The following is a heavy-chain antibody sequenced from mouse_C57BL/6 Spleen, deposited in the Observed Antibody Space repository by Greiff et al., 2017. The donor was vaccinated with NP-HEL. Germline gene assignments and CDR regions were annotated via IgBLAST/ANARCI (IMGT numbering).Heavy chain of an antibody. J-gene: IGHJ4*01. V-gene: IGHV14-4*01. Sequence: EVKLMESGAELVRPGASVKLSCTASGFNIKDDYMHWVKQRPEQGLEWIGWIDPENGDTEYASKFQGKATITADTSSNTAYLQLSSLTSEDTAVYYCTTRGSNYDYAMDYWGQGTSVTVSS. CDR3: TTRGSNYDYAMDY. CDR2: IDPENGDT. D-gene: IGHD2-5*01. CDR1: GFNIKDDY.